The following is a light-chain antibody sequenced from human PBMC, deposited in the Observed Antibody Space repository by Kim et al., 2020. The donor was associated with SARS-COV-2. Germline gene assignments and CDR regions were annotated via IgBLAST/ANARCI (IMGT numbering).Light chain of an antibody. V-gene: IGKV3-20*01. Sequence: LSPEERATLSCRASQSVSSSYLAWYQHKPGQAPSLLIYGASSRATGIPDRFSGSGSGTDFTLTISRLEPEDFAVYYCQQYGSSPYTFGQGTKLEI. CDR2: GAS. J-gene: IGKJ2*01. CDR3: QQYGSSPYT. CDR1: QSVSSSY.